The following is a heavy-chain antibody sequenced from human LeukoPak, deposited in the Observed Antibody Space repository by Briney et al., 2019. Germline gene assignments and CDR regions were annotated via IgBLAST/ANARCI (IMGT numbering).Heavy chain of an antibody. CDR1: GGSTSSGDYY. Sequence: SQTLSLTCTVSGGSTSSGDYYWSWIRQPPGKGLEWIGYIYYSGSTYYNPSLKSRVTISVDTSKNQFSLKLSSVTAADTAVYYCARVATAAGHTLDYWGQGTLVTVSS. CDR3: ARVATAAGHTLDY. J-gene: IGHJ4*02. CDR2: IYYSGST. V-gene: IGHV4-30-4*01. D-gene: IGHD6-13*01.